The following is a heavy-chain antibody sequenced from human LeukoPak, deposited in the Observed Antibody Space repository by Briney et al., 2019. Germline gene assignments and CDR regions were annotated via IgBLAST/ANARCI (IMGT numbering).Heavy chain of an antibody. D-gene: IGHD3-3*01. Sequence: KPGGSLRLSCAASGFTFSSYSMKWVRQAPGKGLEWVSSISSSSSYIYYADSVKRRFTISRDNAKNSLYLQMNSLRAEDTAVYYCARDFTRYDFWSGEFASYWGQGTLVTVSS. CDR3: ARDFTRYDFWSGEFASY. CDR1: GFTFSSYS. CDR2: ISSSSSYI. V-gene: IGHV3-21*01. J-gene: IGHJ4*02.